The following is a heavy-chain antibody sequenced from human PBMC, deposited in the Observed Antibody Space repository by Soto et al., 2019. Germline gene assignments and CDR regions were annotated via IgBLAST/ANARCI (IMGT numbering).Heavy chain of an antibody. D-gene: IGHD6-6*01. CDR3: AREEIEGLYSSSSADAFDI. CDR2: ISAYNGNT. CDR1: GYTFTSYG. V-gene: IGHV1-18*01. J-gene: IGHJ3*02. Sequence: ASVKVSCKASGYTFTSYGISWVRQAPGQGLEWMGWISAYNGNTNYAQKLQGRVTMTTDTSTSTAYMELRSLRSDDTAVYYCAREEIEGLYSSSSADAFDICGQGKMVIV.